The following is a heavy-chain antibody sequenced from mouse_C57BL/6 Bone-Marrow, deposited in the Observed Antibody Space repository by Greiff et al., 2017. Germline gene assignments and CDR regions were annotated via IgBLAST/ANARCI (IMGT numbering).Heavy chain of an antibody. CDR2: ISDGGSYT. D-gene: IGHD2-1*01. Sequence: EVQRVESGGGLVKPGGSLKLSCAASGFTFSSYAMSWVRQTPEKRLEWVATISDGGSYTYYPDNVKGRFTISRDNAKNNLYLQMSHLKSEDTAMYYCARDRGNYFRWYFDVWGTGTTVTVSS. V-gene: IGHV5-4*01. CDR1: GFTFSSYA. CDR3: ARDRGNYFRWYFDV. J-gene: IGHJ1*03.